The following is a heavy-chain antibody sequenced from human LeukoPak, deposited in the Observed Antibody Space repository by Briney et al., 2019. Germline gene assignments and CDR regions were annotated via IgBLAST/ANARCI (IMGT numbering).Heavy chain of an antibody. CDR3: ARVWPYSSGWYGGYYFDY. CDR2: GYYSGST. D-gene: IGHD6-19*01. Sequence: PSETLSLTCTVSGGSISSYYWGWIRQPPGKGLEWIGSGYYSGSTYYNPSLNSRVTISVDTSRNQFSLKLSSVTAADTAVYYCARVWPYSSGWYGGYYFDYWGQGTLVTVSS. J-gene: IGHJ4*02. CDR1: GGSISSYY. V-gene: IGHV4-39*07.